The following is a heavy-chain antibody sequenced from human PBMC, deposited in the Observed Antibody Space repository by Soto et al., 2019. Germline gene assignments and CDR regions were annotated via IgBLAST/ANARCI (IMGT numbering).Heavy chain of an antibody. CDR1: GGTFSSHT. V-gene: IGHV1-69*02. CDR2: IIPFIGRT. J-gene: IGHJ6*03. CDR3: ARALAACPNYYYYMDV. Sequence: QVQLVQSGAEVKKPGSSVKVSCKASGGTFSSHTISWVRQAPGQGLDWMGRIIPFIGRTSYAQNFQGRVTIHANKSTRTAYMELISLRSEDTAVYYCARALAACPNYYYYMDVWCKETTITVSS. D-gene: IGHD6-25*01.